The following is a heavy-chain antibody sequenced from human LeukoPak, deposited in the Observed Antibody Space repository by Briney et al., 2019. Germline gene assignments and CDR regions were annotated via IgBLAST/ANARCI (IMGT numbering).Heavy chain of an antibody. CDR1: GGSISSYY. J-gene: IGHJ4*02. CDR2: IYTSGST. V-gene: IGHV4-4*09. D-gene: IGHD6-6*01. Sequence: SETLSLTCTVSGGSISSYYWSWIRQPPGKGLEWIGYIYTSGSTNYNPSLKSRVTISVDTSKNQFSLKLSSVTAADTAVYYCARDGLVTAFDYWGQGTLVTVSS. CDR3: ARDGLVTAFDY.